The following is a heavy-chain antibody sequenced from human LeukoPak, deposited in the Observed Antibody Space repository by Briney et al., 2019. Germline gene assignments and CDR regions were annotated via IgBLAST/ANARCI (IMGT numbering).Heavy chain of an antibody. V-gene: IGHV4-39*01. D-gene: IGHD5-24*01. CDR2: IYYSGST. Sequence: SETLSLTCTVSGGSISSSSYYWGWIRQPPGKGLEWIGSIYYSGSTYYNPSLKSRVTISVDTSKNQFSLKLSSVTAADTAVYYCARHRGDGYNYDYFDYWGQGTLVIVSS. CDR3: ARHRGDGYNYDYFDY. J-gene: IGHJ4*02. CDR1: GGSISSSSYY.